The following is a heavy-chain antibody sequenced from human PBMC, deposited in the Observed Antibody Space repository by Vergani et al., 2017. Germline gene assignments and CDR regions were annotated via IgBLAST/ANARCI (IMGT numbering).Heavy chain of an antibody. D-gene: IGHD4-17*01. V-gene: IGHV5-10-1*03. CDR3: ARHPDYAPGYRWFDP. CDR1: GYSFTSYW. J-gene: IGHJ5*02. Sequence: EVQLVQSGAEVKKPGESLRISCKGSGYSFTSYWISWVRQMPGKGLEWMGWIDPSDSYTNYSPSFQGHVTISADKSISTAYLQWSSLKASDTAMYYCARHPDYAPGYRWFDPWGQGTLVTVSS. CDR2: IDPSDSYT.